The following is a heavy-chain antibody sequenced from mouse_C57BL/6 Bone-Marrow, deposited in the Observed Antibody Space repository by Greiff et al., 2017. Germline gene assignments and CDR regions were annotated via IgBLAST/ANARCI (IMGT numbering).Heavy chain of an antibody. J-gene: IGHJ3*01. CDR2: IRLKSDNYAT. V-gene: IGHV6-3*01. CDR1: GFTFSNYW. CDR3: TKTSLAY. Sequence: EVQRVESGGGLVQPGGSMKLSCVASGFTFSNYWMNWVRQSPEKGLEWVAQIRLKSDNYATHYAESVKGRFTISRDDSKSSVYLQMNNLKAEDTGIYYCTKTSLAYWGQGTLVTVSA.